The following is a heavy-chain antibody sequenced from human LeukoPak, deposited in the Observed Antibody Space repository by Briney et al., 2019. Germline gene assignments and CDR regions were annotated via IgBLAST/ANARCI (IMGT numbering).Heavy chain of an antibody. CDR1: GHTFTSYY. Sequence: ASVKVSCKASGHTFTSYYIHWVRQAPGQGLEWMGIINPSGGRTSYTQNFQGRAAVTRDTSTSTIYMDLSSLTSEDTAVYYCAGTAGYSYGRIDYWGQGTLVTVSS. V-gene: IGHV1-46*01. J-gene: IGHJ4*02. D-gene: IGHD5-18*01. CDR2: INPSGGRT. CDR3: AGTAGYSYGRIDY.